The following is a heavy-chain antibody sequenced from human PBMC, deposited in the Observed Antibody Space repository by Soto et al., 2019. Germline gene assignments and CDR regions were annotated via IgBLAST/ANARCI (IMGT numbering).Heavy chain of an antibody. Sequence: ASVKVSCKASGYTFTSYAMHWVRQAPGQRLEWMGWINAGNGNTKYSQKFQGRVTITRDTSASTAYMELSRLRSEDTAVYYCARVLDYYDSSGYYPDYWGQGTLVTVSS. CDR2: INAGNGNT. J-gene: IGHJ4*02. V-gene: IGHV1-3*01. CDR1: GYTFTSYA. CDR3: ARVLDYYDSSGYYPDY. D-gene: IGHD3-22*01.